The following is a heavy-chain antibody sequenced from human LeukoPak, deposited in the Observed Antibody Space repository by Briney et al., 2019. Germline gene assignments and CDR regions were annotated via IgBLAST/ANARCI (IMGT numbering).Heavy chain of an antibody. CDR2: IYSGGST. CDR3: ARVGTYYYDSSGYYLRY. CDR1: GFTVSSNY. V-gene: IGHV3-53*05. Sequence: GGSLRLSCAASGFTVSSNYMSWVRQAPGKGLEGVSVIYSGGSTYYADSVKGRFTISRDNSKNTLYLQMNSLRAEDTAVYYCARVGTYYYDSSGYYLRYWGQGTLVTVSS. D-gene: IGHD3-22*01. J-gene: IGHJ4*02.